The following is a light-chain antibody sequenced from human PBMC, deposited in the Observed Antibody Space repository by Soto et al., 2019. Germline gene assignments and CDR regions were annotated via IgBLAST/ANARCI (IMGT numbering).Light chain of an antibody. J-gene: IGKJ3*01. CDR3: QHYSNWPPT. CDR2: YAS. CDR1: ESVHSN. Sequence: EVVMTQSPATLSVSPGERVTLSCRASESVHSNLAWYQQKPGQGPSLLIYYASTRVTGVPARFSGSGSGTEFTLTISSLQSEDFGVYYCQHYSNWPPTFGPGTKVEIK. V-gene: IGKV3-15*01.